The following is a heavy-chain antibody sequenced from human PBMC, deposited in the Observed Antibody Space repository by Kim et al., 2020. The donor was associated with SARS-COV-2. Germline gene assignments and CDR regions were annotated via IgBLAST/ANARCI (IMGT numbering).Heavy chain of an antibody. V-gene: IGHV3-21*01. CDR2: ISSSSSYI. J-gene: IGHJ6*02. D-gene: IGHD3-3*01. CDR1: GFTFSSYS. Sequence: GGSLRLSCAASGFTFSSYSMNWVRQAPGKGLEWVSSISSSSSYIYYADSVKGRFTISRDNAKNSLYLQMNSLRAEDTAVYYCARVSRRFLEWLPYYYYYCMDVWGQGTTVTVSS. CDR3: ARVSRRFLEWLPYYYYYCMDV.